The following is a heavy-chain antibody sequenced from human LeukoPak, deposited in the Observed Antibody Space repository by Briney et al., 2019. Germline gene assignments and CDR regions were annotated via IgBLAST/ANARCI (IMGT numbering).Heavy chain of an antibody. CDR1: GFTFSGYT. CDR3: ARAGYSGYVYLFDY. V-gene: IGHV3-21*06. J-gene: IGHJ4*02. Sequence: KTGGSLRLSCAASGFTFSGYTLNSVRQAPGKGLEWVSSISSSGSYMYYADSVKGRFTTSRDNAKNSLYLQMNSLRAEDTAVYYCARAGYSGYVYLFDYWGQGALVTVSS. CDR2: ISSSGSYM. D-gene: IGHD5-12*01.